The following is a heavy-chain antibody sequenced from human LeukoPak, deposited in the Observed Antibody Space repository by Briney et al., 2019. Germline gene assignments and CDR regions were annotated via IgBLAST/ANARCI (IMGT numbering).Heavy chain of an antibody. V-gene: IGHV3-53*01. J-gene: IGHJ4*02. CDR1: GFTVSSNY. D-gene: IGHD2-8*01. Sequence: GGSLRLSCAASGFTVSSNYMSWVRQAPGKGLEWVSVIYSGGSTYYADSLKGRFTISRDNSKNTLYLQMNSLRAEDTAAYYCARGGRPYCINGVCYSSGPWGFDYWGQGTLVTVSS. CDR2: IYSGGST. CDR3: ARGGRPYCINGVCYSSGPWGFDY.